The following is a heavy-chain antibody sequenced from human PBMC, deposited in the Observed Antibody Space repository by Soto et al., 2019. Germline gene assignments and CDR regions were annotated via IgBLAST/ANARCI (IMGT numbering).Heavy chain of an antibody. V-gene: IGHV3-23*01. D-gene: IGHD1-7*01. CDR3: AKDNGELRGMDV. CDR2: VSGNGADA. J-gene: IGHJ6*02. CDR1: GFTFSNYA. Sequence: GGSLSLSCAASGFTFSNYAMSWVRQAPGKGLEWVSSVSGNGADANYADSVKGRFTISRDNSKNTVYLQVKSLRAEDTAVYYCAKDNGELRGMDVWGQGITVTVSS.